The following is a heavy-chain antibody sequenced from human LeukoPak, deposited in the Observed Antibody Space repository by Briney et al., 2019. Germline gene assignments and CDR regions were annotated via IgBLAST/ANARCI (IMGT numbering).Heavy chain of an antibody. V-gene: IGHV3-48*04. CDR1: GFTFSSYS. Sequence: GGSLRLSCAASGFTFSSYSMNWVRQAPGKGLEWVSYISSSSSTIYYADSVKGRFTISRDNAKNSLYLQMNSLRAEDTAVYYCARESYCSGGSCPFDYWGQGTLITVSS. CDR3: ARESYCSGGSCPFDY. CDR2: ISSSSSTI. D-gene: IGHD2-15*01. J-gene: IGHJ4*02.